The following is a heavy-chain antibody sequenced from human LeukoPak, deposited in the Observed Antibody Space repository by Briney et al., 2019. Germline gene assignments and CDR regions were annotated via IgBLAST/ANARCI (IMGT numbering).Heavy chain of an antibody. CDR3: ASGRQPRRPSDY. D-gene: IGHD1-26*01. V-gene: IGHV3-21*01. J-gene: IGHJ4*02. CDR1: GFTFSSYE. Sequence: GGSLRLSCAASGFTFSSYEMNWVRQAPGKGLEWVSSISSSSSYIYYADSVKGRFTISRDNAKNSLYLQMNSLRAEDTAVYYCASGRQPRRPSDYWGQGTLVTVSS. CDR2: ISSSSSYI.